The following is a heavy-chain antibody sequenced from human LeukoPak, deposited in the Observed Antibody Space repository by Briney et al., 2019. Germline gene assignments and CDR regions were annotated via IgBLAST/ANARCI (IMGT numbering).Heavy chain of an antibody. CDR3: ARDSSDILTGYYHC. CDR1: GYSFNDYY. J-gene: IGHJ4*02. D-gene: IGHD3-9*01. V-gene: IGHV1-2*02. CDR2: INPNSGRT. Sequence: ASVKVSCKTSGYSFNDYYLHWVRQAPGQGLEWMGWINPNSGRTHYTPKFQGRVTLTTDTSITTAYMELSSLISGDTALYYCARDSSDILTGYYHCWGQGTLVTVSS.